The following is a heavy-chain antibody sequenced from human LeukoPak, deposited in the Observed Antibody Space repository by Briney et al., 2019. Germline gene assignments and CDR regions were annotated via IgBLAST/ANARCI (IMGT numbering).Heavy chain of an antibody. CDR1: GYTFTGYY. D-gene: IGHD4-17*01. Sequence: ASVKVSCKASGYTFTGYYMHWVRQAPGQGLEWMGWIDPTSGGTKYAQKFQGRVTMTRDTSISTAYMELNTLRSDDTAMYYCARAAGDYGDYDYFYYMDVWGKGTTVTISS. CDR2: IDPTSGGT. CDR3: ARAAGDYGDYDYFYYMDV. V-gene: IGHV1-2*02. J-gene: IGHJ6*03.